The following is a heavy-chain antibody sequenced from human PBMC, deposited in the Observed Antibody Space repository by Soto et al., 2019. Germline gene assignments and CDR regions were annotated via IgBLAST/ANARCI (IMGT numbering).Heavy chain of an antibody. CDR1: GFTVSNNY. CDR3: ARGVPVGAIGRFYFDS. V-gene: IGHV3-53*01. J-gene: IGHJ4*02. D-gene: IGHD1-26*01. CDR2: MYSGGTAT. Sequence: EVQLVESGGGLIQPGGSLRLSCAASGFTVSNNYMTWVRQAPGKGLEWVSVMYSGGTATSYADSVKGRFTVSRDNSKNTVSLQLDSLKADDTAVYYCARGVPVGAIGRFYFDSWGQGTLVPVSS.